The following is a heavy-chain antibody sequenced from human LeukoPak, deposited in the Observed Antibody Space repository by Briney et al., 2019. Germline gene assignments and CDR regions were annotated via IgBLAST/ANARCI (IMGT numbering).Heavy chain of an antibody. CDR2: INPNSGGT. Sequence: ASVKVSCKASGYTFTGYYMHWVRQAPGQGLEWMGWINPNSGGTNYAQKFQGRVTMTRDTSISTAYMELSRLRSDDTAVYYCARDPGYCTNGVCFDPWGQGTLVTVSS. CDR1: GYTFTGYY. J-gene: IGHJ5*02. D-gene: IGHD2-8*01. V-gene: IGHV1-2*02. CDR3: ARDPGYCTNGVCFDP.